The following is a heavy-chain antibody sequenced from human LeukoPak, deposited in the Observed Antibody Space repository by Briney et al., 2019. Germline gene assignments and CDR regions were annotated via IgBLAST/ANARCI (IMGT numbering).Heavy chain of an antibody. CDR2: INHSGST. CDR1: GGSFSGYY. CDR3: ARYNSSSWSQSLDY. V-gene: IGHV4-34*01. Sequence: SETLSLTCAVYGGSFSGYYRSWIRQPPGKGLEWIGEINHSGSTNYNPSLKSRVTISVDTSKNQFSLKLSSVTAADTAVYYCARYNSSSWSQSLDYWGQGTLVAVSS. J-gene: IGHJ4*02. D-gene: IGHD6-13*01.